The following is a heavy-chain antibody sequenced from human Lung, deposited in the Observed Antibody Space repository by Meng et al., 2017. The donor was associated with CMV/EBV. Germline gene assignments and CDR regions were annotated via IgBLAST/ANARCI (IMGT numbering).Heavy chain of an antibody. CDR3: ARGGCSRTSCLDF. CDR2: INSDGLRT. J-gene: IGHJ4*02. CDR1: GFTFSSHW. Sequence: GESLKISCAVPGFTFSSHWMHWVRQAPGGGLVWVAHINSDGLRTNYAHSVKGRFTISRDNAKDTLYLQVNSLRAEDTAVYYCARGGCSRTSCLDFWGQGALVTVSS. D-gene: IGHD2-2*01. V-gene: IGHV3-74*01.